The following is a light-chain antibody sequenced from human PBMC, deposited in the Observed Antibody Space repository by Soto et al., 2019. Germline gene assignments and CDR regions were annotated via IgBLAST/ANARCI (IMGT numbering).Light chain of an antibody. Sequence: QSVLTQPPSVSGAPGLRVTISCTGSTSNIGAGYDVHWYQQLPGTTPKLLIYGNNNRPSGVPDRFSGSRSGTSASLAITGLQAEDEADYYCQSYDSSLSVVFGGGTKVTVL. CDR3: QSYDSSLSVV. J-gene: IGLJ2*01. CDR1: TSNIGAGYD. CDR2: GNN. V-gene: IGLV1-40*01.